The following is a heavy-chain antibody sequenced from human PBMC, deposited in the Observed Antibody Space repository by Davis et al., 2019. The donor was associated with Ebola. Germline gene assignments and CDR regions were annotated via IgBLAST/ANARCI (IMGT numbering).Heavy chain of an antibody. V-gene: IGHV4-34*01. J-gene: IGHJ4*02. CDR2: INHSGRT. CDR3: ARASQYSGRWHSDY. CDR1: GVSISRHY. Sequence: PSETLSLTCTVSGVSISRHYWSWIRQPPGKGLEWIGEINHSGRTNYKSSLKSRVTISVDTSKKQLSLKLSSVTAADTAVYYCARASQYSGRWHSDYWGQGTLVTVSS. D-gene: IGHD6-13*01.